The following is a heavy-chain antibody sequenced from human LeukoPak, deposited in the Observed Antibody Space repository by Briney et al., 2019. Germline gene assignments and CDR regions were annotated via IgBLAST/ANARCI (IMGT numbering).Heavy chain of an antibody. D-gene: IGHD2-21*02. CDR3: AKARGGVTYLFDY. Sequence: GGSLRLSCAASGFTFSSYGMHWVRQAPGKGLEWVAFIRYDGSNKYYADSVKGRFTISRDNSKNTLYLQMNSLRAEDTAVYYCAKARGGVTYLFDYWGQGTLVTVSS. CDR1: GFTFSSYG. V-gene: IGHV3-30*02. CDR2: IRYDGSNK. J-gene: IGHJ4*02.